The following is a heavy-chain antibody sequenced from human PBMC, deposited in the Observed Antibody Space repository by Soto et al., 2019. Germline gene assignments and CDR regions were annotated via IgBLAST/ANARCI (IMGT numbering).Heavy chain of an antibody. CDR3: ARVIWIVGANYYFDY. D-gene: IGHD2-21*01. V-gene: IGHV1-18*01. CDR1: GYTFTSYG. Sequence: GASVKVSCKASGYTFTSYGISWVRQAPGQGLEWMGWISAYNGNTNYAQKLQGRVTMTTDTSTSTAYMELRSLRSDNTAVYYCARVIWIVGANYYFDYWGQGTLVTVSS. J-gene: IGHJ4*02. CDR2: ISAYNGNT.